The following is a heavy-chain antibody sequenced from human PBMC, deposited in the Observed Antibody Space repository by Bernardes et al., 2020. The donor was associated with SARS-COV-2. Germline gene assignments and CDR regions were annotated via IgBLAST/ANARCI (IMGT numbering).Heavy chain of an antibody. CDR1: GFTFSSSG. J-gene: IGHJ4*02. V-gene: IGHV3-30*18. CDR3: AKDNPVVAY. CDR2: ITSDGSNK. Sequence: PRLSCAASGFTFSSSGMHWVRQPPGKGLEWVALITSDGSNKYYGDSVKGRFTISRDNSENTLYLQMNSLGVEDTALYYCAKDNPVVAYWGQGTLVTVSS. D-gene: IGHD2-15*01.